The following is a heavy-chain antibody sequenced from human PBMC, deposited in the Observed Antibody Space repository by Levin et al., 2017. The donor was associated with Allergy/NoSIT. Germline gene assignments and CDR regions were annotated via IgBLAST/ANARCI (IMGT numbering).Heavy chain of an antibody. J-gene: IGHJ3*02. D-gene: IGHD5-12*01. CDR2: ISSSSSYI. CDR1: GFTFSSYS. Sequence: GGSLRLSCAASGFTFSSYSMNWVRQAPGKGLEWVSSISSSSSYIYYADSVKGRFTISRDNAKNSLYLQMNSLRAEDTAVYYCARSLYSGYGAFDIWGQGTMVTVSS. V-gene: IGHV3-21*01. CDR3: ARSLYSGYGAFDI.